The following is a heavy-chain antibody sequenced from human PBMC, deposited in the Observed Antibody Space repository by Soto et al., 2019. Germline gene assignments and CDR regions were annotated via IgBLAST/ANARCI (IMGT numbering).Heavy chain of an antibody. CDR1: GYTFTGYY. J-gene: IGHJ6*02. V-gene: IGHV1-2*04. CDR2: INPNSGGT. Sequence: ASVKVSCKASGYTFTGYYIHWVRQAPGQGLEWMGWINPNSGGTNYAQKFQGWVTMTRDTSISTAYMELSRLRSDDTAVYYCARAQRGYSGYDYYYYGMDVWGQGTTVTVSS. D-gene: IGHD5-12*01. CDR3: ARAQRGYSGYDYYYYGMDV.